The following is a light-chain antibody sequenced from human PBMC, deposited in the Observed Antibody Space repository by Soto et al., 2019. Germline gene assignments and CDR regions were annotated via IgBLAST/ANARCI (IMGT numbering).Light chain of an antibody. CDR3: QQFGTSAT. CDR1: QSVSSTF. J-gene: IGKJ1*01. Sequence: EVLLTQSPDTLSLSPGERATLSCRASQSVSSTFLAWYQQRPGQAPRLLIYGASSRATGIPDRFSGSGSGTDFTLTITRLEPEDFALYYCQQFGTSATFGQGTKVDIK. V-gene: IGKV3-20*01. CDR2: GAS.